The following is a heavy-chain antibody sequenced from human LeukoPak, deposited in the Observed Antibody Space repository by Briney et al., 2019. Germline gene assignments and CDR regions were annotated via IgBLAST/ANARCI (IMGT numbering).Heavy chain of an antibody. CDR2: IHSNGGT. J-gene: IGHJ4*02. D-gene: IGHD3-10*01. Sequence: PSETLFLTCSVSGGSIINFYWSWMRQPPGKGLEWIGYIHSNGGTNYNPSLKSRVTMSVDTSKNQFSLKLNSVTAAYTAVYYCARHVSGIYGSRGDFDSWGQGTLVTVSS. CDR3: ARHVSGIYGSRGDFDS. V-gene: IGHV4-59*08. CDR1: GGSIINFY.